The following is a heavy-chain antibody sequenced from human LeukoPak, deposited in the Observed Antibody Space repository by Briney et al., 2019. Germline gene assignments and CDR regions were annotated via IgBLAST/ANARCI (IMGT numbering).Heavy chain of an antibody. CDR3: ARGYDSSGYPDAFDI. V-gene: IGHV4-61*01. D-gene: IGHD3-22*01. J-gene: IGHJ3*02. CDR2: IYYSGST. CDR1: GGSISSSSYY. Sequence: SETLSLTCTVSGGSISSSSYYWSWIRQPPGKGLEWIGYIYYSGSTNYNPSLKSRVTISVDTSKNQFSLKLSSVTAADTAVYYCARGYDSSGYPDAFDIWGQGTMVTVSS.